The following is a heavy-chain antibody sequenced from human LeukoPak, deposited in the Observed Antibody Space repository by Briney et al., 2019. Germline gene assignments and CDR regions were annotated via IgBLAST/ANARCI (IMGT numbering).Heavy chain of an antibody. CDR3: VSFYETY. CDR2: INSDGSWT. D-gene: IGHD2-2*01. J-gene: IGHJ4*02. V-gene: IGHV3-74*01. Sequence: GGSLRLSCAASGNYWMHWVRQAPGQGLVWVSHINSDGSWTSYADSVKGRFTISRDNAKNTVYLQMNNLRAEDTAVYYCVSFYETYWGRGTLVTVSS. CDR1: GNYW.